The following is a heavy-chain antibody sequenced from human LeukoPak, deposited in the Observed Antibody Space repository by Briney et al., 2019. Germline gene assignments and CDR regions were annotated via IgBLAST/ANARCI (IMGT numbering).Heavy chain of an antibody. CDR3: AKTHYYGSGSPISLDY. CDR1: GFTFSSYA. CDR2: ISGSGGST. V-gene: IGHV3-23*01. D-gene: IGHD3-10*01. J-gene: IGHJ4*02. Sequence: GGSLRLSCAASGFTFSSYAMSWVRQAPGKGLEWVSAISGSGGSTYYADSVKGRFTISRDNSKNTLYLQMNSLRAGDTAVYYCAKTHYYGSGSPISLDYWGQGTLVTVSS.